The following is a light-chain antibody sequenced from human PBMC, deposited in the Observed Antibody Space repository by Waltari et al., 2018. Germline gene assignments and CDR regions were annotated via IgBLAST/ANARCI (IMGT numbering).Light chain of an antibody. Sequence: ELVMTQSPATLSVSPGETATLPCRASQRVSSNLPWYQQKPGQGPRLLIFGASTRATAIPPRFSGSGSGTEFTLTISGLQAEDVAFYYCQQYYTPPWTFGQGTKVEI. CDR3: QQYYTPPWT. J-gene: IGKJ1*01. CDR1: QRVSSN. V-gene: IGKV3-15*01. CDR2: GAS.